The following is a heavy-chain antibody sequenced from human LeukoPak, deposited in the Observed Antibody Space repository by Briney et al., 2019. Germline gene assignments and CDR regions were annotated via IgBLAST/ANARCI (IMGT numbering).Heavy chain of an antibody. J-gene: IGHJ4*02. D-gene: IGHD3-16*02. Sequence: ASVKVFCKASGYTFTSYGISWVRQAPGQGLEWMGWISAYNGNTNYAQKLQGRVTMTTDTSTSTAYMELRSLRSDDTAVYYCARQEEVWGSYRSDYWGQGTLVTVSS. V-gene: IGHV1-18*01. CDR2: ISAYNGNT. CDR3: ARQEEVWGSYRSDY. CDR1: GYTFTSYG.